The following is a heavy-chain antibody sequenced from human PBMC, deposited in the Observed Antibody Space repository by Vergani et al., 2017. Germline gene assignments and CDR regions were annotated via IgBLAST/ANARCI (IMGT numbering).Heavy chain of an antibody. CDR2: IIPILTIT. J-gene: IGHJ6*03. V-gene: IGHV1-69*02. Sequence: QVQLVQSGAEVKKPGSSVKVSCKASGGTFSSYTISWVRQAPGQGLEWMGRIIPILTITNYAQKFQGRVTITADKSTSTAYMELRGLRSDDTAVYYCARGGSIAAPSYLYYFYMDVWGKGTSVTVSS. CDR1: GGTFSSYT. D-gene: IGHD6-6*01. CDR3: ARGGSIAAPSYLYYFYMDV.